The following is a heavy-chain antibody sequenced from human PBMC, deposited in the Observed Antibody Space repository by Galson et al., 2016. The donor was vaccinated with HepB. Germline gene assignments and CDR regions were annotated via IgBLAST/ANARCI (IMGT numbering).Heavy chain of an antibody. CDR3: AKVHDTNWGDPTEDHVFDY. J-gene: IGHJ4*02. D-gene: IGHD7-27*01. V-gene: IGHV6-1*01. CDR2: TYYRSKWFS. Sequence: CAISGDSVSSNSATWNWIRQSPSRGLEWLGRTYYRSKWFSDYAMAMKGRITINPDTPKNQFSLQLDSVTPEDTGVYYCAKVHDTNWGDPTEDHVFDYWGQGTLVTVSS. CDR1: GDSVSSNSAT.